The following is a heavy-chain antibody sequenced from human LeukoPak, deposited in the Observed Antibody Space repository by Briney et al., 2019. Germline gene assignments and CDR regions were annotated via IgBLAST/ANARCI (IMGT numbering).Heavy chain of an antibody. Sequence: GGALRLSCAASGFTFSSYEMNWVRQAPGKGLEWVSYISSSGTIISYADSVKGRFTISRDNAKNSLYLQMNSLRAEDTAVYYCARDPGLRGVMSPYDYWGQGTLVTVSS. CDR1: GFTFSSYE. V-gene: IGHV3-48*03. CDR3: ARDPGLRGVMSPYDY. J-gene: IGHJ4*02. CDR2: ISSSGTII. D-gene: IGHD3-10*01.